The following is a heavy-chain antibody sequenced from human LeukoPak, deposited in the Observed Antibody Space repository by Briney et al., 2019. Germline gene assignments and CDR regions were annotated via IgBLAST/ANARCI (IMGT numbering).Heavy chain of an antibody. Sequence: SETLSLTCSVSGASLSSYYWGWIRQSPGKGLEWLGYISDTGKTDYNPSLRSRGTLSLDTSKNQFSLRLTSVTAADTAVYYCVTGYYEPFDNWGQGTLVTVSS. J-gene: IGHJ4*02. CDR3: VTGYYEPFDN. CDR2: ISDTGKT. CDR1: GASLSSYY. V-gene: IGHV4-59*01. D-gene: IGHD3-3*01.